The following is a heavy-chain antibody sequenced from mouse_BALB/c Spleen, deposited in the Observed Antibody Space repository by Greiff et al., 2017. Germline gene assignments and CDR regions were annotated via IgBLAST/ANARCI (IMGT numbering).Heavy chain of an antibody. CDR2: ISCYNGAT. J-gene: IGHJ4*01. D-gene: IGHD2-2*01. V-gene: IGHV1S34*01. CDR1: GYSFTGYY. CDR3: ARGNYGYDGESGAMDY. Sequence: LVKTGASVKISCKASGYSFTGYYMHWVKQSHGKSLEWIGYISCYNGATSYNQKFKGKATFTVDTSSSTAYMQFNSLTSEDSAVYYCARGNYGYDGESGAMDYWGQGTSVTVSS.